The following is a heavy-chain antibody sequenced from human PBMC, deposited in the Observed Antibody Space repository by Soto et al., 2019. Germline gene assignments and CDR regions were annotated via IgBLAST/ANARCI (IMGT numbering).Heavy chain of an antibody. J-gene: IGHJ4*02. D-gene: IGHD5-12*01. CDR2: INHSGST. V-gene: IGHV4-34*01. CDR1: GVSFSGYY. CDR3: ASGRRDGYNWSRYYFDY. Sequence: SETLSLTCAVYGVSFSGYYWSWIRQPPGKGLEWIGEINHSGSTNYNPSLKSRVTISVDTSKNQFSLKLSSVTAADTAVYYCASGRRDGYNWSRYYFDYWGQGTLVTVSS.